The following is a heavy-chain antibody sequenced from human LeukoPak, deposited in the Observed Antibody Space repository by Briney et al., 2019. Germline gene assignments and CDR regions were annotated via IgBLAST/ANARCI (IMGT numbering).Heavy chain of an antibody. CDR3: ARDQDAFDI. CDR2: IYTSGST. J-gene: IGHJ3*02. CDR1: GGSISSGSYY. V-gene: IGHV4-61*02. Sequence: SETLSLTCTVSGGSISSGSYYWRWIRQPAGTGLEWIGRIYTSGSTNYNPSLKSRVTISVDTSKNQFSLKLSSVTAADTAVYYCARDQDAFDIWGQGTMVTVSS.